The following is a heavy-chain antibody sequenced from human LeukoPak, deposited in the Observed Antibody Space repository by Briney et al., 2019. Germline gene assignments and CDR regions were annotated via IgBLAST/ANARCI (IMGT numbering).Heavy chain of an antibody. CDR3: ARGDPHADP. J-gene: IGHJ5*02. CDR1: GFTFSGYI. V-gene: IGHV3-48*01. CDR2: IGTSGNTI. Sequence: GGSLRLSCAASGFTFSGYIMNWVRQAPGKGLEWVSFIGTSGNTIYYADSVKGRFTVSRDNAKNSLYLQMNSLRAEDTAVYYCARGDPHADPWGQGTLVTVSS.